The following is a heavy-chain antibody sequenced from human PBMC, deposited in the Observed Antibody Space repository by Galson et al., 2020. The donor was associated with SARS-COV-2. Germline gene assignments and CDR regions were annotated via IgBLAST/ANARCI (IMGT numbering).Heavy chain of an antibody. Sequence: GESLKISCAASGFTLSSYAMHWVRQAPGKGLEWVAVISYDGSNKYYADSVKGRFTISRDNSKNTLYLQMNSLRAEDTAVYYCARGHYYDSSGYPRDWYFDLWGRGTLVTVSS. CDR3: ARGHYYDSSGYPRDWYFDL. V-gene: IGHV3-30*04. CDR1: GFTLSSYA. CDR2: ISYDGSNK. J-gene: IGHJ2*01. D-gene: IGHD3-22*01.